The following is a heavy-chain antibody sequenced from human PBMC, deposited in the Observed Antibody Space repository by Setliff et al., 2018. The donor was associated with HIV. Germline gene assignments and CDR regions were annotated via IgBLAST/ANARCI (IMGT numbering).Heavy chain of an antibody. CDR3: STNFRGLLVE. V-gene: IGHV3-30*04. Sequence: PGGSLRLSCAASGFTFNSYAMHWVRQAPGKGLEWVAVISYDGSNKYYADSVKGRFTISRDNSKNTLYLQMNSLRAEDTAVYYCSTNFRGLLVEWGQGTLVTAPQ. CDR1: GFTFNSYA. CDR2: ISYDGSNK. J-gene: IGHJ4*02. D-gene: IGHD3-10*01.